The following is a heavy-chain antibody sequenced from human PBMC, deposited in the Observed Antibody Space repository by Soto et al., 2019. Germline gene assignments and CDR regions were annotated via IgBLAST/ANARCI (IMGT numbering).Heavy chain of an antibody. J-gene: IGHJ4*02. CDR2: INPSGGST. CDR1: GYTFTSYY. CDR3: ARDQAARHPDY. V-gene: IGHV1-46*01. D-gene: IGHD6-6*01. Sequence: APVKVSCKASGYTFTSYYMHWVRQAPGQGLEWMGIINPSGGSTSYAQKFQGRVTMTRDTSTSTVYMELSSLRSEDTAVYYCARDQAARHPDYWGQGTLVTVSS.